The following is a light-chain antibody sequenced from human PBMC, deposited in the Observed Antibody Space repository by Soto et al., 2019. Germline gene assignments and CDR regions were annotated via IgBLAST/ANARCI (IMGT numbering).Light chain of an antibody. CDR2: GTS. CDR1: QSVSSTY. V-gene: IGKV3-20*01. CDR3: QQYGTSSWT. J-gene: IGKJ1*01. Sequence: EVVLTQSPGTLSLSPGERATLSCRASQSVSSTYLAWYQQKPGQAPSLLIYGTSSRATGIPDRFSGSGSGTDFTLTISRLEPEDFALYYCQQYGTSSWTFGQGTKVEVK.